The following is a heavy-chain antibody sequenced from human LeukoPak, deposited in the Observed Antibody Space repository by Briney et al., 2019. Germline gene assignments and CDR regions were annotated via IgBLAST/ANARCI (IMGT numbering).Heavy chain of an antibody. CDR1: GFTFDDYA. J-gene: IGHJ6*02. V-gene: IGHV3-9*03. CDR3: ALAAGRYYYGMDV. CDR2: ISWNSGSI. D-gene: IGHD6-13*01. Sequence: GGSLRLSCAASGFTFDDYAMHWVRQAPGKGLEWVSGISWNSGSIGYADSVKGRFTISRDNAKNSLYLQMNSLRAEDMALYYCALAAGRYYYGMDVWGQGTTVTVSS.